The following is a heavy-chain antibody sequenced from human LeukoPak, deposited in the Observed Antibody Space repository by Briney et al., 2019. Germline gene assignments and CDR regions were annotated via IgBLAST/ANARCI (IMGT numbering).Heavy chain of an antibody. J-gene: IGHJ4*02. D-gene: IGHD1-1*01. CDR2: ISYDGSNK. CDR1: GFTFSSYG. V-gene: IGHV3-33*05. CDR3: AGTDMQLFDY. Sequence: SGGSLRLSCAASGFTFSSYGMHWVRQAPGKGLEWVAVISYDGSNKYYADSVKGRFTISRDNSKNTLYLQMNSLRAEDTAVYYCAGTDMQLFDYWGQGTLVTVSS.